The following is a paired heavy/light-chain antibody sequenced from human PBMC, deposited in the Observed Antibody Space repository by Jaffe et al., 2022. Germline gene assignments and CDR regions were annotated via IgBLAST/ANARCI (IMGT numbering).Light chain of an antibody. V-gene: IGLV2-14*03. CDR3: SSFTSSNTWV. Sequence: QSALTQAASVSGSPGQSITISCTGTSSDVGGYNSVSWYQQHPGKVPKLMIYDVSNRPSGVSNRFSGSKSGNTASLTISGLQAEDEADYYCSSFTSSNTWVFGGGTQVTVL. CDR1: SSDVGGYNS. J-gene: IGLJ3*02. CDR2: DVS.
Heavy chain of an antibody. CDR2: INPPDSDL. V-gene: IGHV5-51*01. CDR1: GYNFANSW. D-gene: IGHD2-2*01. J-gene: IGHJ3*02. Sequence: EVQLVQSGAEMKKPGESLKISCKAFGYNFANSWIGWVRQMPGKGLELMGIINPPDSDLRYSPSFQGQVTISVDKSITTAYLQWSSLKASDTAMYYCARQGCGTTSCYVIDIWGQGTMVTVSS. CDR3: ARQGCGTTSCYVIDI.